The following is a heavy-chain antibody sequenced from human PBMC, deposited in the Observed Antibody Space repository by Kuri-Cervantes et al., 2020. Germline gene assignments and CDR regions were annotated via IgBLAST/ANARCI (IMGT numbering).Heavy chain of an antibody. Sequence: ASVKVSCKASGYTFTKYGINWVRQAPGQGLEWMGWINPNSGGTNYAQKFQGRVTMTRDTSISTAYMELSRLRSDDTAVYYCARGPIATAGAFDPWGQGTLVTVSS. J-gene: IGHJ5*02. CDR3: ARGPIATAGAFDP. V-gene: IGHV1-2*02. CDR1: GYTFTKYG. D-gene: IGHD6-25*01. CDR2: INPNSGGT.